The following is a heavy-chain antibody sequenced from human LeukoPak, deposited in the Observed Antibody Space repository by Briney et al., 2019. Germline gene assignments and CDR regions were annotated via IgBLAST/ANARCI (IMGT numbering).Heavy chain of an antibody. V-gene: IGHV4-38-2*02. CDR3: AREELDIVVVVAATTPVNWFDP. J-gene: IGHJ5*02. CDR1: GYSISSGYY. Sequence: SETLSLTCTVSGYSISSGYYWGWIRQPPGKGLEWIGSIYHSGSTYYNPSLKSRVTISVDTSKNQFSLKLSSVTAADTAVYYCAREELDIVVVVAATTPVNWFDPWGQGTLVTVSS. D-gene: IGHD2-15*01. CDR2: IYHSGST.